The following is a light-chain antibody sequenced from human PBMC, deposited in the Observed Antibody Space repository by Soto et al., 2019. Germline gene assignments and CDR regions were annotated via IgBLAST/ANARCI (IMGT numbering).Light chain of an antibody. CDR1: QSISSTY. J-gene: IGKJ2*01. CDR2: GAS. V-gene: IGKV3-20*01. Sequence: EIVLTQSPGTLSLSPGERATLSCRASQSISSTYLAWYQQKPGQPPRLLMYGASNRATGIPVRFSGSGSGTDFTLTISRLEPKDFAVYYCQQYVTSLYTFGQGTKLEIK. CDR3: QQYVTSLYT.